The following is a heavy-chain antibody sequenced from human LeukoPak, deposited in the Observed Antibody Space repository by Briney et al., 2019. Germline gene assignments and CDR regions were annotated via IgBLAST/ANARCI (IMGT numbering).Heavy chain of an antibody. CDR1: GFTLSSYW. J-gene: IGHJ6*03. Sequence: GGSLRLSCAASGFTLSSYWMSWVRQAPGKGLEWVANIKQDGSEKYYVDSVKGRFTISRDNAKNSLYLQMNSLRAEDTAVYYCARDAIAVAGTRWYYYYYMDVWGKGTTVTVSS. D-gene: IGHD6-19*01. CDR2: IKQDGSEK. CDR3: ARDAIAVAGTRWYYYYYMDV. V-gene: IGHV3-7*01.